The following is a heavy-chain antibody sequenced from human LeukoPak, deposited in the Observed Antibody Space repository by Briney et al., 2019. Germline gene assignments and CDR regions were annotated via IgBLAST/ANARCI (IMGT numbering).Heavy chain of an antibody. Sequence: PSETLSLTCTVSGGSISSYYWSWIWQPPGKGLEWIGYIYYSGSTNYNPSLKSRVTISVDTSKNQFSLKLSSVTAADTAVYYCARGPPYGYFDYWGQGTLVTVSS. CDR2: IYYSGST. CDR1: GGSISSYY. V-gene: IGHV4-59*01. D-gene: IGHD3-10*01. J-gene: IGHJ4*02. CDR3: ARGPPYGYFDY.